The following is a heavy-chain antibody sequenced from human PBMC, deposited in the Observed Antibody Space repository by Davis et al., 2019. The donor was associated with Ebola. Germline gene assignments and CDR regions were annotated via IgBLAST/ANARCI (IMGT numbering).Heavy chain of an antibody. V-gene: IGHV5-51*01. CDR3: ATHTMIRAVFSLGMDV. CDR1: GYSFTNHW. D-gene: IGHD3-10*01. J-gene: IGHJ6*02. CDR2: IFPRDSHT. Sequence: GESLNISCTGSGYSFTNHWIGWVRQMPGKGLGWMGIIFPRDSHTRYSPSFQGQVTISVDTSISTAYLQWTSLKATDTAMYYCATHTMIRAVFSLGMDVWSQGTTVTVSS.